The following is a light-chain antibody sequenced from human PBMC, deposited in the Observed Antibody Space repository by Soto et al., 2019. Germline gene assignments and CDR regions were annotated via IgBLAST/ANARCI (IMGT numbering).Light chain of an antibody. CDR2: GAS. CDR3: QQYYSYPRT. J-gene: IGKJ1*01. Sequence: EIVMTQSPATLSVSPGERATLSCRASQSVSSTLAWYQQKPGQAPRLLIYGASTRATGIPVRFSGSGSGTEFTLTISSLQSEDFATYYCQQYYSYPRTFGQGTKVEIK. V-gene: IGKV3-15*01. CDR1: QSVSST.